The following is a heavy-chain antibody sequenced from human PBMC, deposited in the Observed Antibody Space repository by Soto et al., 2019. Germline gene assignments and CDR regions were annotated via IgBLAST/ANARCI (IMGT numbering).Heavy chain of an antibody. Sequence: KPSETLSLTCTVSGGSISSGGYYWSWIRQHPGKGLEWIGYIYYSGSTYYNPSLKSRVTISVDTSKNQFSLKLSSVTAADTAVYYCARAQSSIFGVVPPDYWGQGTLVTVSS. D-gene: IGHD3-3*01. CDR2: IYYSGST. CDR3: ARAQSSIFGVVPPDY. CDR1: GGSISSGGYY. J-gene: IGHJ4*02. V-gene: IGHV4-31*03.